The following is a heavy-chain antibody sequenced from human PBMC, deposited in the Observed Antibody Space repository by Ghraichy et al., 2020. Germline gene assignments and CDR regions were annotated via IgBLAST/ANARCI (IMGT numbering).Heavy chain of an antibody. CDR2: ISGSGGSK. CDR3: AKGIAAGTSTISYYYNGMDV. V-gene: IGHV3-23*01. CDR1: GFTFSSYV. D-gene: IGHD6-13*01. Sequence: GGSLRLSCAASGFTFSSYVLSWVRQAPGKGLEWVAAISGSGGSKYYPEPVSGRFTISRDNSKNTLYLQMNSLRVEDTAVYFCAKGIAAGTSTISYYYNGMDVWGQGTTVTVFS. J-gene: IGHJ6*02.